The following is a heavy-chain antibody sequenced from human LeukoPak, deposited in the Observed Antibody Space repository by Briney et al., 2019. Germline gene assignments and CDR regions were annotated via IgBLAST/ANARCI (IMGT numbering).Heavy chain of an antibody. V-gene: IGHV4-59*01. CDR1: GGSISSYY. Sequence: KPSETLSLTCTVSGGSISSYYWSWIRQPPGKGLEWIGYIYYSGSTNYNPSLTSRVTLSVDTSKNHFSLKLSSVTAADTAVDYWAGFPRITIVRGGEKKYAFDIWGQGTMVTVSS. CDR3: AGFPRITIVRGGEKKYAFDI. D-gene: IGHD3-10*01. J-gene: IGHJ3*02. CDR2: IYYSGST.